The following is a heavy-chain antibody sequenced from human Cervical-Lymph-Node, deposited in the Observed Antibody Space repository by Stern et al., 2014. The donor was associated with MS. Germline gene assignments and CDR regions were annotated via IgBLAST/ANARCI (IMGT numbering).Heavy chain of an antibody. CDR2: ISTDGST. CDR1: GFTVSKNY. CDR3: ARAIFGVNTAAMAPDAFDS. Sequence: EVQLVESGGGLIQPGGSLRLSCAAPGFTVSKNYMSWVRQAPGKGLEWVSLISTDGSTYYAGSGNGRFTISRDSSKNMLFLQMNSLRAKATAMYYCARAIFGVNTAAMAPDAFDSWGQGTMVTVSS. J-gene: IGHJ3*01. D-gene: IGHD3-3*01. V-gene: IGHV3-53*01.